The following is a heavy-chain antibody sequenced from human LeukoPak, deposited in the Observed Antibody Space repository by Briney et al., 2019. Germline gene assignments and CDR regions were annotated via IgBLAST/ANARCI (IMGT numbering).Heavy chain of an antibody. V-gene: IGHV4-39*07. J-gene: IGHJ3*02. CDR3: AREASTGSFAFDI. CDR1: GGSISSSSYF. CDR2: ISYSGSS. Sequence: PSETLSLTCTVSGGSISSSSYFWGWIRRPPGKGLEWIGSISYSGSSYYNLSPKSRVTISVITSKNQFSLRLSSVTAADTAVYYCAREASTGSFAFDIWGQGTMVTVSS. D-gene: IGHD4-17*01.